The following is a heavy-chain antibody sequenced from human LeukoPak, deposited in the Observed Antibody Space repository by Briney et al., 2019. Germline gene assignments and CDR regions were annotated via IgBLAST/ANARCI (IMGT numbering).Heavy chain of an antibody. Sequence: GGSLRLSCAASGFTFDDYTMHWVRQAPGKGLEWVSLISWDGGSTYYADSVKGRFTISRDNSKNSLYLRMNSLRTEDTALYYCAKDTYYYGSGSNYMDVWGKGTTVTISS. CDR3: AKDTYYYGSGSNYMDV. J-gene: IGHJ6*03. CDR1: GFTFDDYT. D-gene: IGHD3-10*01. CDR2: ISWDGGST. V-gene: IGHV3-43*01.